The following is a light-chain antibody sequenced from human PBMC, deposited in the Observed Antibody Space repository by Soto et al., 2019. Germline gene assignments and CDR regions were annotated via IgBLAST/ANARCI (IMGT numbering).Light chain of an antibody. CDR1: SGHSSYI. CDR3: ETWDSNTRV. J-gene: IGLJ2*01. V-gene: IGLV4-60*02. CDR2: LEGSGSY. Sequence: QAVVTQSSSASASLGSSVKFTCTLSSGHSSYIIAWHQQQPGKAPRYLMKLEGSGSYNKGSGVPDRFSGSSSGADRYLTISNLQFEDEADYYCETWDSNTRVFGGGTKLTVL.